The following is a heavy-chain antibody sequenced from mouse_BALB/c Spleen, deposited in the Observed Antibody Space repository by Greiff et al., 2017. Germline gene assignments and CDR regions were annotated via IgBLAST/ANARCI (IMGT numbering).Heavy chain of an antibody. J-gene: IGHJ4*01. V-gene: IGHV5-9-4*01. CDR1: GFTFSSYA. Sequence: DVHLVESGGGLVKPGGSLKLSCAASGFTFSSYAMSWVRQSPEKRLEWVAEISSGGSYTYYPDTVTGRFTISRDNAKNTLYLEMSSLRSEDTAMYYCARGDSNYAMDYWGQGTSVTVSS. CDR2: ISSGGSYT. D-gene: IGHD3-2*01. CDR3: ARGDSNYAMDY.